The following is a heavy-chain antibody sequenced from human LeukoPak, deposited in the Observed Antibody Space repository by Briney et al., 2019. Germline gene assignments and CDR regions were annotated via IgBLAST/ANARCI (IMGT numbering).Heavy chain of an antibody. Sequence: GGSLRLSCVASGVTPSNYAMSWARQAPGKGLEWVSGISSSGSGGNTYYAGSVKGRFTISRDSSRNTLFLHMNTLRAEDTAIYYCAKDGTVGASYWYFDLWGRGTLVTVSS. CDR3: AKDGTVGASYWYFDL. V-gene: IGHV3-23*01. CDR1: GVTPSNYA. CDR2: ISSSGSGGNT. D-gene: IGHD1-26*01. J-gene: IGHJ2*01.